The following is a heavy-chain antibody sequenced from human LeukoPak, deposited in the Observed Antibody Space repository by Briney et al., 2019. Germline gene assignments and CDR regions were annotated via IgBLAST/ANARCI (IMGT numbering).Heavy chain of an antibody. J-gene: IGHJ6*02. D-gene: IGHD6-19*01. V-gene: IGHV4-34*01. CDR2: INHSGST. CDR1: GGSFSGYY. Sequence: PSETLSLTCAVYGGSFSGYYWSWIRQPPRKGLEWIGEINHSGSTNYNPSLKSRVTISVDTSKNQFSLKLSSVTAADTAVYYCARVAVAGTYYYYGMDVWGQGTTVTVSS. CDR3: ARVAVAGTYYYYGMDV.